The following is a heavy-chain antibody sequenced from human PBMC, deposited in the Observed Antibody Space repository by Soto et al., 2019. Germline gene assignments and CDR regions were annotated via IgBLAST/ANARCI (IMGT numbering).Heavy chain of an antibody. D-gene: IGHD3-3*01. J-gene: IGHJ6*02. CDR3: AKDSSIFAVVPDFDLNDF. V-gene: IGHV3-23*01. Sequence: GGSLRLSCAAYGFTFSSYAMSWVRQAPGKGLEWVSAISGSGGSTYYADSVKGRFTISRDNSKNTLYLQMNSLRAEDTAVYYCAKDSSIFAVVPDFDLNDFWGQGTSVTVSS. CDR1: GFTFSSYA. CDR2: ISGSGGST.